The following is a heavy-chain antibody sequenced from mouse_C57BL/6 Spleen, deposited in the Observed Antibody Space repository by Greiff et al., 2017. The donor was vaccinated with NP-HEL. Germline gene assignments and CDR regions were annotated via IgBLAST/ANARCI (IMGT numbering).Heavy chain of an antibody. V-gene: IGHV14-2*01. J-gene: IGHJ2*01. Sequence: EVQLQQSGAELVKPGASVKLSCTASGFNIKDYYMHWVKQRTEQGLEWIGRIDPEDGEIKYAPKFQGKATITADTSSNTAYLQLSSLTSEDTAVYYCARSYYTYFDYWGQGTTLTVSS. D-gene: IGHD2-12*01. CDR2: IDPEDGEI. CDR1: GFNIKDYY. CDR3: ARSYYTYFDY.